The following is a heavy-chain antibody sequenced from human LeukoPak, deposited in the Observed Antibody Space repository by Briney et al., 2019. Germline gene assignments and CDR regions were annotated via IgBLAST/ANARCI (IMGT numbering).Heavy chain of an antibody. V-gene: IGHV4-59*01. Sequence: SETQSLNCTVSGDSISSYYWSWIRQAPGKGLEWIGYIYYSGSTNYNPSLKSRVTISVDTSKNQFSLKLSSVTAADTAVYYCAREAYYDSSGYYTSWGQGTLVTVSS. CDR3: AREAYYDSSGYYTS. CDR1: GDSISSYY. D-gene: IGHD3-22*01. CDR2: IYYSGST. J-gene: IGHJ4*02.